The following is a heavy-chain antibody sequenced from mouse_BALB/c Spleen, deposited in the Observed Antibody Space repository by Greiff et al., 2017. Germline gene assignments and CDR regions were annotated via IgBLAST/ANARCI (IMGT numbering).Heavy chain of an antibody. CDR1: GFTFSSFG. V-gene: IGHV5-17*02. CDR3: AKEYYDYDDGFAY. D-gene: IGHD2-4*01. Sequence: DVQLVESGAGLVQPGGSRKLSCAASGFTFSSFGMHWVRQAPEKGLEWVAYISSGSSTIYYADTVKGRFTITRDNPKNTLFLQMTSLRSEDTAMYYCAKEYYDYDDGFAYWGQGTLVTVSA. J-gene: IGHJ3*01. CDR2: ISSGSSTI.